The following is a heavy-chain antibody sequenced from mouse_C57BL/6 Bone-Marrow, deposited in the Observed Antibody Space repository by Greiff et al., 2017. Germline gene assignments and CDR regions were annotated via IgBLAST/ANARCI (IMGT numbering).Heavy chain of an antibody. CDR2: ISYDGSN. Sequence: DVQLQESGPGLVKPSQSLSLTCSVTGYSITSGYYWNWIRQFPGNKLEWMGYISYDGSNNYNPSLKNRISITRDTSKNQFFLKLNSVTTEDTATYYCARDGNFLYYYAMDYWGQGTSVTVSS. V-gene: IGHV3-6*01. CDR3: ARDGNFLYYYAMDY. J-gene: IGHJ4*01. D-gene: IGHD2-1*01. CDR1: GYSITSGYY.